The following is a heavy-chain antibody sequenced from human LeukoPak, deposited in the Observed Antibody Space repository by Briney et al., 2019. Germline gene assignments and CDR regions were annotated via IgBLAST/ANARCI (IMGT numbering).Heavy chain of an antibody. D-gene: IGHD6-19*01. Sequence: SETLSLTCTVSGGSISSYYWSWIRQPPGKGLEWIGYIYYSGSTNYNPSLKSRVTISVDTSKNQFSLKLSSVTAADTAVYYCXXGXXXVASNWFDPWGQGTLVTVSS. CDR2: IYYSGST. J-gene: IGHJ5*02. V-gene: IGHV4-59*08. CDR1: GGSISSYY. CDR3: XXGXXXVASNWFDP.